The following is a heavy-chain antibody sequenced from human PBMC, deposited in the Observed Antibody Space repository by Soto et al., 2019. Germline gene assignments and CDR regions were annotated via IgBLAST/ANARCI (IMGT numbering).Heavy chain of an antibody. CDR3: AAARYCSSTSCYAVDFYY. D-gene: IGHD2-2*01. CDR2: IVVGSGNT. CDR1: GFTFTSSA. Sequence: ASVKVSCKASGFTFTSSAMQWVRQARGQRLEWIGWIVVGSGNTNYAQKFQERVTITRDMSTSTAYMELSSLRSEDTAVYYCAAARYCSSTSCYAVDFYYWGQGTLVTVSS. V-gene: IGHV1-58*02. J-gene: IGHJ4*02.